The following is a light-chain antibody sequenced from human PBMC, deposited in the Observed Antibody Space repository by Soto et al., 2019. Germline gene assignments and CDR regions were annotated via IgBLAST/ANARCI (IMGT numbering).Light chain of an antibody. Sequence: EIVMTQSPATLSVSPGERATLSCRASQSVSSNLAWYQQKPGQAPRLLIYGASTRATGIPARFSGSGSGTAFTLTISSLQSEDFAVYYCQKYNNWPPLTFGGGTKVEIK. CDR1: QSVSSN. CDR3: QKYNNWPPLT. V-gene: IGKV3-15*01. CDR2: GAS. J-gene: IGKJ4*01.